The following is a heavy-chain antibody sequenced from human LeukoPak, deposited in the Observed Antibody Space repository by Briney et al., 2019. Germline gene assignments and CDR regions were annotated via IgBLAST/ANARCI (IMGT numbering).Heavy chain of an antibody. Sequence: AGGSLRLSCAASGFTVSSNYMSWVRQAPGKGLEWVSVIYSGGSTYYADSVKGRFTISRDNSKNTLYLQMNSLRAEDTAVYYCARDSGYSGYAIDYWGQGTLVTVSS. V-gene: IGHV3-66*01. CDR3: ARDSGYSGYAIDY. CDR2: IYSGGST. J-gene: IGHJ4*02. D-gene: IGHD5-12*01. CDR1: GFTVSSNY.